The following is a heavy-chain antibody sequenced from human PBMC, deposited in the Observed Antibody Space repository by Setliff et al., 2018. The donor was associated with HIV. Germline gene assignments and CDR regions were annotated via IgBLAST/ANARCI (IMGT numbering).Heavy chain of an antibody. V-gene: IGHV3-48*04. J-gene: IGHJ4*02. Sequence: GESLKISCAASGFTFSTYGLNWVRQAPGKGLEWISYISNDSGTIYYADSVRGRFTISRDNARDSLYLQMNSLRADDTGVYYCVRDTTSGWMLTSWGQGTLVTVSS. CDR2: ISNDSGTI. D-gene: IGHD2-2*01. CDR3: VRDTTSGWMLTS. CDR1: GFTFSTYG.